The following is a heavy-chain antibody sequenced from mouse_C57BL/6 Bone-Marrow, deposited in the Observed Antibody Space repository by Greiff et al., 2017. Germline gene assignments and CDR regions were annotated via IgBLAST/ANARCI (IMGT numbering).Heavy chain of an antibody. V-gene: IGHV6-3*01. Sequence: EVQLVESGGGLVQPGGSMKLSCVASGFTFSNYWMNWVRQSPEKGLEWVAQIRLKSDNYATHYAESVKGRFTISRDDSKSSVYLQMNNLRAEDTGIYYCAESYYYGSSYHAMDYWGQGTSVTVSS. CDR1: GFTFSNYW. D-gene: IGHD1-1*01. J-gene: IGHJ4*01. CDR3: AESYYYGSSYHAMDY. CDR2: IRLKSDNYAT.